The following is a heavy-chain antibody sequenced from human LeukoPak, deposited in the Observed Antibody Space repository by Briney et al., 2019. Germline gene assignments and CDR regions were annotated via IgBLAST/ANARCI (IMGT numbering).Heavy chain of an antibody. V-gene: IGHV3-74*01. Sequence: GGSLRLSCAASGFTFSSYWMHWVRQAPGKGLVWVSRINSDGSSTSYADSVKGRFTISRDNSKNTLYLQMNSLRAEDTAVYYCAKEDIVVVPAAIGYWGQGTLVTVSS. J-gene: IGHJ4*02. D-gene: IGHD2-2*01. CDR3: AKEDIVVVPAAIGY. CDR1: GFTFSSYW. CDR2: INSDGSST.